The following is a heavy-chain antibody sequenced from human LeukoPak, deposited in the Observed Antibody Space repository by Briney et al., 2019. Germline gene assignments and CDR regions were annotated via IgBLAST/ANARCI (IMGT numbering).Heavy chain of an antibody. J-gene: IGHJ4*02. D-gene: IGHD3-10*01. CDR3: TTVLSMVRGVRRRFDY. CDR2: DGGTT. Sequence: DGGTTDYAAPVKGRFTISRDDSKNTLYLQMNSLKTEDTAVYYCTTVLSMVRGVRRRFDYWGQGTLVTVSS. V-gene: IGHV3-15*01.